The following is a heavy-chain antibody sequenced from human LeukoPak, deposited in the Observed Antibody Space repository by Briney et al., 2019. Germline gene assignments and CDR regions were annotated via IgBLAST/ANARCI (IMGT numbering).Heavy chain of an antibody. V-gene: IGHV5-10-1*01. CDR2: IDPSDSYT. J-gene: IGHJ6*02. D-gene: IGHD3-10*01. Sequence: GESLKISCKGSGYSFTSYWTSWVRQMPGKGLEWMGRIDPSDSYTNYSPSFQGHVTISADKSISTAYLQWSSLKASDTAMYYCARQPEGYGSGSYYGHLYYYYYGMDVWGQGTTVTVSS. CDR3: ARQPEGYGSGSYYGHLYYYYYGMDV. CDR1: GYSFTSYW.